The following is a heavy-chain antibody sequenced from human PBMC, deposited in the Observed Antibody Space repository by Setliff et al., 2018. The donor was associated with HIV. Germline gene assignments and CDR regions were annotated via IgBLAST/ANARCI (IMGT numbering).Heavy chain of an antibody. Sequence: ASVKVSCKASGYTFTSLDINWVRQATGQGPEWMGWLNPTSGNTGSAQRFQGRVAMTRNTSISIAYMELSNLRSEDTAVYYCARGAPGRSCSGGSCSYLDYWGQGTLVTVS. D-gene: IGHD2-15*01. V-gene: IGHV1-8*01. CDR3: ARGAPGRSCSGGSCSYLDY. CDR1: GYTFTSLD. CDR2: LNPTSGNT. J-gene: IGHJ4*02.